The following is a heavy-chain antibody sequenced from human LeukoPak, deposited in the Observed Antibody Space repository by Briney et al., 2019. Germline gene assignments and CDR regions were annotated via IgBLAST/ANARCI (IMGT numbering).Heavy chain of an antibody. CDR3: ARASRRSGSRGGY. CDR2: ISSSSSTI. V-gene: IGHV3-48*01. Sequence: PGGSLRLSCAASGFTFSNYAMNWVRQAPGKGLEWVSYISSSSSTIYYADSVKGRFTISRDNAKNSLYLQMNSLRAEDTAVYYCARASRRSGSRGGYWGQGTLVTVSS. D-gene: IGHD6-19*01. CDR1: GFTFSNYA. J-gene: IGHJ4*02.